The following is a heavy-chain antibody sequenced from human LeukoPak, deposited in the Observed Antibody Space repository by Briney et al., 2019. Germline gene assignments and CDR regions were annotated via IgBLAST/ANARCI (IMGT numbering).Heavy chain of an antibody. V-gene: IGHV1-2*02. CDR2: INPNSGGT. D-gene: IGHD6-19*01. CDR3: ARDERRQWLVRSWFDP. Sequence: ASVKVSCKASGYTFTGYYMHWVRQAPGQGLEWMGWINPNSGGTNYAQKFQGRVTMTRGTSISTAYMELSRLRSDDTAVYYCARDERRQWLVRSWFDPWGQGTLVTVSS. CDR1: GYTFTGYY. J-gene: IGHJ5*02.